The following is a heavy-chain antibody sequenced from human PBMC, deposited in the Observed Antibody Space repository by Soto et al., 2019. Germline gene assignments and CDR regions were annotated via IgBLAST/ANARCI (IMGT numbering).Heavy chain of an antibody. D-gene: IGHD2-2*02. J-gene: IGHJ4*02. CDR1: GFTFSNYW. Sequence: EVQVVESGGGLVQPGGSLRLSCAVSGFTFSNYWMTWVRQAPGKGLEWVAYMNQDGSQIYYVDSLRGRFTISRDNAKNSLYLQMNSLRVDDTAVYYCARGRGPNTADYWGQGTLVTVSS. V-gene: IGHV3-7*01. CDR3: ARGRGPNTADY. CDR2: MNQDGSQI.